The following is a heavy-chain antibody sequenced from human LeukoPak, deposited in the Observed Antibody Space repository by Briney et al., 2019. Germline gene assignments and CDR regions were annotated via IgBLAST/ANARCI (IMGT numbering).Heavy chain of an antibody. Sequence: ASVKVSCKASGYTFTSYGISWVRQAPGQGLEWMGWISAYNGNTNYAQKLQGRVTMTTDTSTGTAYMELRSLRSDDTAVYYCARELGYCSGGSCYADYWGQGTLVTVSS. CDR3: ARELGYCSGGSCYADY. D-gene: IGHD2-15*01. J-gene: IGHJ4*02. V-gene: IGHV1-18*01. CDR2: ISAYNGNT. CDR1: GYTFTSYG.